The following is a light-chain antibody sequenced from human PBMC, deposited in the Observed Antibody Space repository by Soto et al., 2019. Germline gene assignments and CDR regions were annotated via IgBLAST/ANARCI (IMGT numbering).Light chain of an antibody. CDR1: SSNIGSNT. J-gene: IGLJ1*01. CDR2: SNN. CDR3: AAWDDSLNGYV. Sequence: QSVLTQPPSASGTPGQRVTISCSGSSSNIGSNTVHWYQQLPGTAPKLLIYSNNQRPSGVPDRFSGSKSGTSASLAISGLQSEGEADYYCAAWDDSLNGYVFGTGTKVTVL. V-gene: IGLV1-44*01.